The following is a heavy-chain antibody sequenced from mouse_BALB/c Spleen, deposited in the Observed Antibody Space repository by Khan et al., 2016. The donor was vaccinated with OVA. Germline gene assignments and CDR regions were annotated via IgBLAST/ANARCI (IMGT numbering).Heavy chain of an antibody. CDR2: ISYSGST. D-gene: IGHD2-10*01. CDR3: ARFLLLNAEDY. J-gene: IGHJ4*01. V-gene: IGHV3-2*02. CDR1: GYSITSDYA. Sequence: EVQLQESGPGLVKPSQSLSLTCTVTGYSITSDYAWNWIRQFPGNKLEWMGYISYSGSTNYNPSLNSRISITRDTSKNQFFLQLISVTTEDTATYYCARFLLLNAEDYWGQGTSVTVSS.